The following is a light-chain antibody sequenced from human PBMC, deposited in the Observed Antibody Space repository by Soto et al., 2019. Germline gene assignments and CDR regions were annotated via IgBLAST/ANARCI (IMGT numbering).Light chain of an antibody. CDR3: QQYNSWPFT. CDR1: QSVSSK. Sequence: ETVMTQSPATLSVSPGERATLSCRASQSVSSKLAWYQQKVGQSPRLLIHGASTRATGVPARFSGSGSGTEFTLAISSRQSEDFAVYYCQQYNSWPFTFGPGTKVDIK. CDR2: GAS. V-gene: IGKV3-15*01. J-gene: IGKJ3*01.